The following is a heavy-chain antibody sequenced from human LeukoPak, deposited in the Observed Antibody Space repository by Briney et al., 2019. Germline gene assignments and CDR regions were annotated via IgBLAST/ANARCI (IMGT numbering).Heavy chain of an antibody. CDR2: INHSGST. J-gene: IGHJ4*02. V-gene: IGHV4-34*01. CDR3: ARRTAMVYFDY. Sequence: SETLSLTCAVYGGSFSGYYWSWIRQPPGKGLEWIGEINHSGSTNYNPSLKSRVTISVDTSKNQFSLKLSSVTAADTAVYYCARRTAMVYFDYWGQGTLVTVSS. D-gene: IGHD5-18*01. CDR1: GGSFSGYY.